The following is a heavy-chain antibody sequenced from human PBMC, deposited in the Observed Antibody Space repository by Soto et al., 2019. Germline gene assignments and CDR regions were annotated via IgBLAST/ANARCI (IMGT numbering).Heavy chain of an antibody. CDR1: GFNFGDYA. CDR2: IAWGGSYT. J-gene: IGHJ2*01. CDR3: AKGPTGYWYFDL. V-gene: IGHV3-43D*03. Sequence: EVQLVESGGVGVQPGGSLRLSCAASGFNFGDYAMHWVRQVPGKGLEWVSLIAWGGSYTYYADSVKGRFTISRDNSKKSLFLEMNSLRGEDTALYYCAKGPTGYWYFDLWGRGALVTVSS.